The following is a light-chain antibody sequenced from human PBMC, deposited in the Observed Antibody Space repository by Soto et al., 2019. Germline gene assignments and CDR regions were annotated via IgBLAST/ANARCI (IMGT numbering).Light chain of an antibody. J-gene: IGKJ4*01. CDR3: QRYNSYSLT. Sequence: DIQMTQSPSTLSASVGDRVTITCRASQSISSWLAWYQQKPGKAPKVLIYKASSLESGVPSRFSGSGSGTEFTLTISSLQPDDFATYYCQRYNSYSLTFGGGTKVEIK. CDR2: KAS. V-gene: IGKV1-5*03. CDR1: QSISSW.